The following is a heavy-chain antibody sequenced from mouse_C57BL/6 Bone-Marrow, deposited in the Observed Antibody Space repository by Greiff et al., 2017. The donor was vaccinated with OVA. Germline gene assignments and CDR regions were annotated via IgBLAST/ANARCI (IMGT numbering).Heavy chain of an antibody. CDR1: GYTFTSYW. CDR2: IDPSDSYT. J-gene: IGHJ3*01. D-gene: IGHD2-3*01. Sequence: QVQLQQPGAELVMPGASVKLSCKASGYTFTSYWMHWVKQRPGQGLEWIGEIDPSDSYTNYNQKFKGKSTLTVDKSSSTAYMQLSSLTSEDSAVYYCARPHDGGAWFADWGQGTLVTVSA. V-gene: IGHV1-69*01. CDR3: ARPHDGGAWFAD.